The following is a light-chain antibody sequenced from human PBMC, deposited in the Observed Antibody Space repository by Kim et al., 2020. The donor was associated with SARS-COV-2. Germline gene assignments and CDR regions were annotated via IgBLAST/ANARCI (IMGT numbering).Light chain of an antibody. CDR3: QSYDSSLSVV. Sequence: GKRVTISCTGSSSNIGAGYDVHWYQQLPGTAPKRLIYGNSNRPSGVPDRFSGSKSGTSASLAITGLQAEDEADYYCQSYDSSLSVVFGGGTQLTVL. J-gene: IGLJ2*01. V-gene: IGLV1-40*01. CDR2: GNS. CDR1: SSNIGAGYD.